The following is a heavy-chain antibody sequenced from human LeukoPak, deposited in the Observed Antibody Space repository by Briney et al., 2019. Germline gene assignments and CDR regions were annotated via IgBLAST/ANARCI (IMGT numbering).Heavy chain of an antibody. V-gene: IGHV4-30-4*07. J-gene: IGHJ5*02. Sequence: SETLSLTCEVSGDSLSSGGYSWSWIRQPPGKGLEWIGYIRYSGSTYYNPSLKSRLTMSVEASKTQFSLRLSSVTTADTAVYYCASGFLYNWFDPWGQGTLVTVSS. D-gene: IGHD2-21*01. CDR2: IRYSGST. CDR3: ASGFLYNWFDP. CDR1: GDSLSSGGYS.